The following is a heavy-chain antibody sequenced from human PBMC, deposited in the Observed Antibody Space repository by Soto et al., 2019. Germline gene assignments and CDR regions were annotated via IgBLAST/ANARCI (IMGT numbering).Heavy chain of an antibody. D-gene: IGHD6-13*01. CDR3: ASLSSSWSVSGGGQIFDY. CDR1: GFTFSSYS. V-gene: IGHV3-21*01. J-gene: IGHJ4*02. CDR2: ISSSSSYI. Sequence: GGSLRLSCAASGFTFSSYSMDWVRQAPGKGLERVSSISSSSSYIYYADSVKGRFTISRDNAKNSLYLQMNSLRAEDTAVYYCASLSSSWSVSGGGQIFDYWGQGTLVTVSS.